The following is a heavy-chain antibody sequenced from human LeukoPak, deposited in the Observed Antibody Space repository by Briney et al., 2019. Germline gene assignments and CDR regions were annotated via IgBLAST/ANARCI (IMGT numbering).Heavy chain of an antibody. J-gene: IGHJ4*02. D-gene: IGHD3-10*01. Sequence: PGGSLRLSCAASGFTFSSYWMSWVRQAPGKGLEWVANIKQDGSEKYYVDSVKGRFTISRDNAKNSLYLQMNSLRAEDTAVYYCARDLWFGGWEYFDYWGQGTLVTVSS. V-gene: IGHV3-7*03. CDR3: ARDLWFGGWEYFDY. CDR1: GFTFSSYW. CDR2: IKQDGSEK.